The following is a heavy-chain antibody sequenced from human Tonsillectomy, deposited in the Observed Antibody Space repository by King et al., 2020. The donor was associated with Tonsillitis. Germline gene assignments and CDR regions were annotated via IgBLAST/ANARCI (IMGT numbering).Heavy chain of an antibody. D-gene: IGHD1-1*01. J-gene: IGHJ4*02. Sequence: VQLVESGGGVVRPGGSLRLSCAASGFTFDDYGINWVRQSPGKGLERVSGINLNGGTTRYTDSVRGRFTISRDNAKNSLYLQMNSLRAEDTAFYYCARGGGTLPDYWGQGTLVTVSS. V-gene: IGHV3-20*04. CDR2: INLNGGTT. CDR3: ARGGGTLPDY. CDR1: GFTFDDYG.